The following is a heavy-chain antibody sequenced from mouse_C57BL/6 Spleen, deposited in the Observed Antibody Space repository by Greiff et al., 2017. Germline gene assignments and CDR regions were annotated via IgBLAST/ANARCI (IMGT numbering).Heavy chain of an antibody. Sequence: VQLQESGAELVRPGTSVKVSCKASGYAFTNYLIEWVKQRPGQGLEWIGVINPGSGGTNYNEKFKGKATLTADKSSSTAYMQLSSLTSEDSAVYFCARVYFDYWGQGTTLTVSS. CDR1: GYAFTNYL. CDR3: ARVYFDY. J-gene: IGHJ2*01. V-gene: IGHV1-54*01. D-gene: IGHD3-1*01. CDR2: INPGSGGT.